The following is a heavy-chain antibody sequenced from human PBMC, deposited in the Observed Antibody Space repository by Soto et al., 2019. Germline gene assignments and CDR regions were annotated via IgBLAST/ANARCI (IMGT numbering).Heavy chain of an antibody. J-gene: IGHJ6*02. CDR3: PRHWALGVYYYYGMDG. V-gene: IGHV5-51*01. D-gene: IGHD3-16*01. CDR2: IYPGASDT. CDR1: GYSFTSYW. Sequence: PGEPLKISFKGSGYSFTSYWLGWVRQMPGKGLEWMGIIYPGASDTRYSPSFQGQVTISADKSISTAYLQWSSLKASDTAMYYCPRHWALGVYYYYGMDGGGQGTTVTVSS.